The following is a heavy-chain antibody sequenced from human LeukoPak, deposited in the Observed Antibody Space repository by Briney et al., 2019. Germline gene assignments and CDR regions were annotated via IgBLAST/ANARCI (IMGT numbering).Heavy chain of an antibody. V-gene: IGHV4-39*07. CDR3: ASQGGLRNDF. Sequence: SETLSLTCTVSGGSISSGDYYWCWVRQPPGKGLEWIGEICLDGRIHYTPSLRSRISISVDRSKDQFSLNLISVAAADTAIYFCASQGGLRNDFWGQGILVTVSS. D-gene: IGHD2-15*01. CDR1: GGSISSGDYY. J-gene: IGHJ4*02. CDR2: ICLDGRI.